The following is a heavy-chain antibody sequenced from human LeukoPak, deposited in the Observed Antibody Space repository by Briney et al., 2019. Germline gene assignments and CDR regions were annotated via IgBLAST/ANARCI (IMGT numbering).Heavy chain of an antibody. CDR1: GFNFGGYY. J-gene: IGHJ4*02. CDR2: ISDDSYRT. V-gene: IGHV3-11*01. CDR3: ARDFPRGYYFDY. Sequence: GGSLRLSCIASGFNFGGYYMGWIRQAPGKGLEWVSYISDDSYRTPYGDSVKGRFTISRDNAKNSLYLQMDNLRAEDTAVYYCARDFPRGYYFDYWGQGTLVTVSS.